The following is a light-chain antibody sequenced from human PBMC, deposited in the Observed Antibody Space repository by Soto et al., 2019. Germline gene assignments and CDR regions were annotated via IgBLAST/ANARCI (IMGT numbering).Light chain of an antibody. CDR3: NSYGGTNNYVV. CDR2: DVN. V-gene: IGLV2-8*01. CDR1: SSDVGGYNY. Sequence: QSVLTQPPSASGSPGQSVTISCTGTSSDVGGYNYVSWYRQHPGKAPQLIIYDVNKRPSGVPDRFSGSKSGNTASLTVSGLQAEDEAEYFCNSYGGTNNYVVFGGGTKVTVL. J-gene: IGLJ2*01.